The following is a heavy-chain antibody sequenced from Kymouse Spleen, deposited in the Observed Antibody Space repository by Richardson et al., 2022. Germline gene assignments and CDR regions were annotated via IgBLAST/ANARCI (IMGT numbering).Heavy chain of an antibody. CDR2: INHSGST. V-gene: IGHV4-34*01. D-gene: IGHD6-6*01. J-gene: IGHJ4*02. CDR3: ASRIAARRGSFDY. Sequence: QVQLQQWGAGLLKPSETLSLTCAVYGGSFSGYYWSWIRQPPGKGLEWIGEINHSGSTNYNPSLKSRVTISVDTSKNQFSLKLSSVTAADTAVYYCASRIAARRGSFDYWGQGTLVTVSS. CDR1: GGSFSGYY.